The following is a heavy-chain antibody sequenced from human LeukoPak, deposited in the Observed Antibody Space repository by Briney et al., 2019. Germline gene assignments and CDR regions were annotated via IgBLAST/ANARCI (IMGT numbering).Heavy chain of an antibody. CDR2: ISAYNGNT. Sequence: GASVKVSCKASGYTFTSYGISWVRQAPGQGLEWMGWISAYNGNTNYAQKLQGRVTKTTDTSTSTAYMELRSLRSDDTAVYYCARDHRIAVAGTCGYWGQGTLVTVSS. CDR1: GYTFTSYG. J-gene: IGHJ4*02. CDR3: ARDHRIAVAGTCGY. D-gene: IGHD6-19*01. V-gene: IGHV1-18*01.